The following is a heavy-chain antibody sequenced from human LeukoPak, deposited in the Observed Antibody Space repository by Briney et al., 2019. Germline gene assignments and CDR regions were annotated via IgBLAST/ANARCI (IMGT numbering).Heavy chain of an antibody. CDR1: GFTFSDYY. CDR2: ISSSGSTI. V-gene: IGHV3-11*01. J-gene: IGHJ6*02. D-gene: IGHD3-22*01. Sequence: GGSPRLSCAASGFTFSDYYMSWIRQAPGKGLEWVSYISSSGSTIYYADSVKGRFTISRDNAKNSLYLQMNSLRAEDTAVYYCARGWDYYDSSGYYNDGMDVWGQGTTVTVSS. CDR3: ARGWDYYDSSGYYNDGMDV.